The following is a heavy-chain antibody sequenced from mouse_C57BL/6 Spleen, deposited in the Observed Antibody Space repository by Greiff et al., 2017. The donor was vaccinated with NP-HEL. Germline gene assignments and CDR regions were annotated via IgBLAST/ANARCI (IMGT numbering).Heavy chain of an antibody. J-gene: IGHJ2*01. CDR3: ARGATRYFDY. Sequence: QVQLQQSGAELVRPGNSVKVSCKASGYAFTNYLIEWVKQRPGQGLEWIGVFNPGSGGTNYNEKFKGKATLTADKSSSTAYMQLSSRTSADSAVYFCARGATRYFDYWGQGTTLTVSS. D-gene: IGHD3-1*01. CDR1: GYAFTNYL. V-gene: IGHV1-54*01. CDR2: FNPGSGGT.